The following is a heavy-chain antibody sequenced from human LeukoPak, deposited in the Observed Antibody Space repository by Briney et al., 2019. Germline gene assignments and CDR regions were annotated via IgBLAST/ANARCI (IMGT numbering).Heavy chain of an antibody. D-gene: IGHD3-10*01. CDR3: ARDLYYYGSGSFYGMDV. CDR1: GLTFSSSW. V-gene: IGHV3-74*01. Sequence: GGSLRLSCAASGLTFSSSWMHWVRQAPGKGLVWVSSINSDGSSTRYADSVKGRFTISRDNAKDTLYLQMNSLRAEDTAVYYCARDLYYYGSGSFYGMDVWGQGTTVTVSS. J-gene: IGHJ6*02. CDR2: INSDGSST.